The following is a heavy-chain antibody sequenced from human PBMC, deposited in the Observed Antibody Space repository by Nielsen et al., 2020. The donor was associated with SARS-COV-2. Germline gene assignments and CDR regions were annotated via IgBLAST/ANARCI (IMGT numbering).Heavy chain of an antibody. CDR3: AKGGAEAGTLIHDY. CDR2: ISGSGRNA. J-gene: IGHJ4*02. D-gene: IGHD6-13*01. V-gene: IGHV3-23*01. Sequence: VRQAPGKGLEWVAAISGSGRNAYYADSVKGRFTISRDNFRSTVHLQLSGLRAEDTAVYYCAKGGAEAGTLIHDYWGQGTLVTVSS.